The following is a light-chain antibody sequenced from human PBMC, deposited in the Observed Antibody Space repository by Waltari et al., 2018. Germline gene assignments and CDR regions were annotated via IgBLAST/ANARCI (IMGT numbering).Light chain of an antibody. CDR2: EVS. CDR1: SSDVGGYHS. Sequence: QSALTHPASVSGSPGQSTTISSTGPSSDVGGYHSVSWSQQHPGKDPKLMIYEVSNRPSGVSNRFAGSKSGNTASLTISGLQAEDEADYYCSSYTSSSTLVFGGGTKLTVL. J-gene: IGLJ2*01. CDR3: SSYTSSSTLV. V-gene: IGLV2-14*01.